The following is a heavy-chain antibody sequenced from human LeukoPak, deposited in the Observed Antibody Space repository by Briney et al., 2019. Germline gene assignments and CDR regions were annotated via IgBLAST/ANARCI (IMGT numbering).Heavy chain of an antibody. CDR2: ICHSGVSGNT. Sequence: SETLSLTCTVSGDSISSACWSWSRQPPGKGLEWIGSICHSGVSGNTYYNPSLKSRVTISVDTPKNQFSLKLSSVTAADTAVYSCAREVGPVTSHRIDSWGQGSLVTVSS. CDR1: GDSISSAC. CDR3: AREVGPVTSHRIDS. J-gene: IGHJ4*02. V-gene: IGHV4-59*04. D-gene: IGHD1-26*01.